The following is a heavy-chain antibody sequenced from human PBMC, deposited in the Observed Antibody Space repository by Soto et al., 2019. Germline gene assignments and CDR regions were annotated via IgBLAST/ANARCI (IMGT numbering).Heavy chain of an antibody. CDR3: ARGHGYSSSIRNWFDP. J-gene: IGHJ5*02. CDR1: GGSISSSSYY. CDR2: IYYSGST. Sequence: QLQLQESGPGLVKPSETLSLTCTVSGGSISSSSYYWGWIRQPPGKGLEWIGSIYYSGSTYYNPSLKSRVTISVDTSKNQFSLKLSSVTAADTAVYYCARGHGYSSSIRNWFDPWGQGTMVTVSS. D-gene: IGHD6-13*01. V-gene: IGHV4-39*01.